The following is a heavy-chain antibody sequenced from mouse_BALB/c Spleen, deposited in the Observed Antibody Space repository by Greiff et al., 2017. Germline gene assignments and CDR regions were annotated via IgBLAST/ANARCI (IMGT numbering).Heavy chain of an antibody. CDR1: GYTFTSYW. V-gene: IGHV1-5*01. D-gene: IGHD1-1*01. CDR2: IYPGNSDT. J-gene: IGHJ2*01. Sequence: EVQLQQSGTVLARPGASVKMFCKASGYTFTSYWMHWVKQRPGQGLEWIGAIYPGNSDTSYNQKFKGKAKLTAVTSTSTAYMELSSLTNEDSAVYYCTREGDYYGSRDYFDYWGQGTTLTVSS. CDR3: TREGDYYGSRDYFDY.